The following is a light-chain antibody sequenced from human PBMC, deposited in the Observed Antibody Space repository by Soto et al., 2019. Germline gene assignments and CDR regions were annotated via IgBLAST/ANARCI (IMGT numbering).Light chain of an antibody. Sequence: EIVLTQSPGTLSLSPGERATLSCRASQSVNNNYLAWYQQKPGQAPRLLIYGASTRATGISDRFSGSGSGTDFTLTISRLEPEDVGVFYCHHYGGSLYTFGQGTKLEIK. CDR2: GAS. V-gene: IGKV3-20*01. CDR1: QSVNNNY. CDR3: HHYGGSLYT. J-gene: IGKJ2*01.